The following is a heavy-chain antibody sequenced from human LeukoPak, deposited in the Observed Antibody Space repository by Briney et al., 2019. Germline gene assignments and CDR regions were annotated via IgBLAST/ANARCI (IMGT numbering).Heavy chain of an antibody. V-gene: IGHV3-23*01. Sequence: PGGSLRLSCAASRFTFSSYAMSWVRQAPGKGLEWVSAISGNGGSTYYADSVKGRFTISRDNSKNTLYLQMNSLRAEDTAVYYCANPRVRGVIITDFYYWGQGTLVTVSS. CDR3: ANPRVRGVIITDFYY. D-gene: IGHD3-10*01. CDR2: ISGNGGST. J-gene: IGHJ4*02. CDR1: RFTFSSYA.